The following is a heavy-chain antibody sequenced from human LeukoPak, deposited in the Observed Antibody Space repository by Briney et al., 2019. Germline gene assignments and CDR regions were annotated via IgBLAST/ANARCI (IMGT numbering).Heavy chain of an antibody. Sequence: PSETPSLTCTVSGGSISSYYWSWIRQPPGKGLEWIGYIYYSGSTNYNPSLKSRVTISVDTSKNQFSLKLSSVTAADTAVYYCARHFFGSWYYFDYWGQGTLVTVSS. V-gene: IGHV4-59*08. CDR2: IYYSGST. CDR3: ARHFFGSWYYFDY. D-gene: IGHD6-13*01. CDR1: GGSISSYY. J-gene: IGHJ4*02.